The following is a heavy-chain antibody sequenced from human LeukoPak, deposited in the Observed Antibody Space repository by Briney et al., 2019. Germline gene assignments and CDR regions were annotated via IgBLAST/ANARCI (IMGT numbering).Heavy chain of an antibody. V-gene: IGHV5-51*01. D-gene: IGHD3-22*01. Sequence: PGEPTQIYCYGSGCTFTSYWISCVRQLPGKDQEWMGFIYPGDSDTRYRPSFQGQVTISADKSISTAYLQWSNLKASDTAMYYCARLYYDSGGYYSSNWFDPWGQGTLVTVSS. J-gene: IGHJ5*02. CDR3: ARLYYDSGGYYSSNWFDP. CDR2: IYPGDSDT. CDR1: GCTFTSYW.